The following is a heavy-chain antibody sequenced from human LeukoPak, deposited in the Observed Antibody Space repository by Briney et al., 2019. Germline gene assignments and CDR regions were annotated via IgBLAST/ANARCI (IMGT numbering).Heavy chain of an antibody. D-gene: IGHD5-24*01. V-gene: IGHV3-23*01. CDR3: AKDPRVGSRVATPRH. CDR1: GFTFTSYA. CDR2: ISGSGSST. J-gene: IGHJ4*02. Sequence: GGSPRLSCAASGFTFTSYAMSWVRQAPGKGLEWVSAISGSGSSTYYADSVKGRFTISRDNSKSTLFLQMNSLRAEDTAVYYCAKDPRVGSRVATPRHWGQGTLVTVSS.